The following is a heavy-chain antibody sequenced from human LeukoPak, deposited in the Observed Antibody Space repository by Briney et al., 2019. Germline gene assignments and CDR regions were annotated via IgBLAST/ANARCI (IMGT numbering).Heavy chain of an antibody. J-gene: IGHJ4*02. V-gene: IGHV1-8*03. CDR2: MNPNSGNT. D-gene: IGHD6-13*01. Sequence: GASVKVSCKASGYTFTSYDINWVRQATGQGLEWMGWMNPNSGNTGYAQKFQGRVTITRNTSISTAYMELSSLRSEDTAVYYCARGIYQQLATEHGLIDYWGQGTLVTVSS. CDR1: GYTFTSYD. CDR3: ARGIYQQLATEHGLIDY.